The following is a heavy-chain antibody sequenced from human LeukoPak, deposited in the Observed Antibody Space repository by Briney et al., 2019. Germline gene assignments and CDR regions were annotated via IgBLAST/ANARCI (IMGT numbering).Heavy chain of an antibody. CDR2: ISAYNGNT. J-gene: IGHJ6*03. CDR1: GYTFTSYG. D-gene: IGHD3-3*01. V-gene: IGHV1-18*01. Sequence: ASVKVSCKASGYTFTSYGISWVRQAPGQGLEWMGWISAYNGNTNYAQKLQGRVTMTTDTSTSTAYMELRSLRSDDTAVYYCARDQCPVTIFGVVTHYYYYYYMDVWGNGTTVTVSS. CDR3: ARDQCPVTIFGVVTHYYYYYYMDV.